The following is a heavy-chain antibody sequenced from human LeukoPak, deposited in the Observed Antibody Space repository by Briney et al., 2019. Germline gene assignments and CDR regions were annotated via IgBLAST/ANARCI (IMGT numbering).Heavy chain of an antibody. CDR2: INHSGST. D-gene: IGHD4-23*01. CDR1: GGSFSGYY. CDR3: ARGGGNPYYYYYYMDV. Sequence: SETLSLTCAVYGGSFSGYYWSWIRQPPGKWLEWIGEINHSGSTNYNPSLKSRVTISVDTSKNHFSLKLSSVTAADTAVYYCARGGGNPYYYYYYMDVWGKGTTVTVSS. V-gene: IGHV4-34*01. J-gene: IGHJ6*03.